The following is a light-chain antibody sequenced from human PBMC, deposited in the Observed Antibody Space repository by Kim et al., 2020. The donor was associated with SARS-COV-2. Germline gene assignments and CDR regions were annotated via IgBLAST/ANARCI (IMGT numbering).Light chain of an antibody. CDR3: STWDNNLTGQV. V-gene: IGLV1-44*01. CDR2: LDD. CDR1: RSNIESNT. Sequence: GQGVTISCSGSRSNIESNTVNWYQHLPDTAPKLLIYLDDRRPSGVPDRFSASKSGTSASLAISGLRSEDEATYYCSTWDNNLTGQVFGGGTKVTVL. J-gene: IGLJ2*01.